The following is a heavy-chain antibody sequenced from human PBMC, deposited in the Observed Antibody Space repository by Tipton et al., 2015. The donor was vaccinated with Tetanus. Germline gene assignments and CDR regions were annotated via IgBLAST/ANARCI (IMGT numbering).Heavy chain of an antibody. CDR2: IYYSGST. D-gene: IGHD3-10*01. CDR1: GGSISSYY. CDR3: ARDRGIQYYYGSGGNWFDP. V-gene: IGHV4-59*01. Sequence: LRLSCTVSGGSISSYYWSWIRQPPGKGLEWIGYIYYSGSTNYNPSLKSRVTISVDTSKNQFSLKLSSVTAADTAVYYCARDRGIQYYYGSGGNWFDPWGQGTLVTVSS. J-gene: IGHJ5*02.